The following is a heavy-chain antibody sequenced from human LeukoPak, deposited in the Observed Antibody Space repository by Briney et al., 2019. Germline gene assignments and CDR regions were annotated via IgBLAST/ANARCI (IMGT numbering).Heavy chain of an antibody. CDR2: VFFSGST. CDR1: GGSISNYY. CDR3: VKDEPRDSSNWKERAFDI. D-gene: IGHD6-13*01. J-gene: IGHJ3*02. Sequence: PSETLYLTCTASGGSISNYYWSWIRQPPGKGLEWIWSVFFSGSTYYHPSFGRRVTITLDKNDCIRKLHSLTAGDTAVNTGVKDEPRDSSNWKERAFDIWGQGTMVTVST. V-gene: IGHV4-59*12.